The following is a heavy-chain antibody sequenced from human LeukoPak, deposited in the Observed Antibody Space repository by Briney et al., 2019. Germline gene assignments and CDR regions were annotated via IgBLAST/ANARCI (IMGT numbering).Heavy chain of an antibody. CDR2: IYPGDSDA. D-gene: IGHD2-15*01. Sequence: GESLKISCKGSGYHFTSYWIGWVRQMPGKGLEWMGIIYPGDSDARYSPSFQGQVTISADKSISTAYLQWSSLKASDTAMHYCARQVVGAPNAFDIWGQGTMVTVS. V-gene: IGHV5-51*01. CDR3: ARQVVGAPNAFDI. J-gene: IGHJ3*02. CDR1: GYHFTSYW.